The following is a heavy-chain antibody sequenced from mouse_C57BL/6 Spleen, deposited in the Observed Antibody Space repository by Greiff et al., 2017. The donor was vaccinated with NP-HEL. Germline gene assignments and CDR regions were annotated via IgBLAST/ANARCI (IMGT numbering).Heavy chain of an antibody. J-gene: IGHJ2*01. V-gene: IGHV1-55*01. Sequence: QVQLQQPGAELVKPGASVKMSCKASGYTFTSYWITWVKQRPGQGLEWIGDIYPGSGSTNYNEKFKSKATLTVDTSSSTAYMQLSSLTSEDSAVYYCARWYYYYGSSYVYFDYWGQGTTLTVSS. D-gene: IGHD1-1*01. CDR1: GYTFTSYW. CDR2: IYPGSGST. CDR3: ARWYYYYGSSYVYFDY.